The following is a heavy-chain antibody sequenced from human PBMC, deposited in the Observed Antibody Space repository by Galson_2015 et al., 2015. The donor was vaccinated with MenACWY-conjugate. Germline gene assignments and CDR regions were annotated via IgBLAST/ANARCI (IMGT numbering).Heavy chain of an antibody. CDR1: GFIFSTHW. CDR2: IKQDGSDK. J-gene: IGHJ4*02. D-gene: IGHD1-1*01. CDR3: TTDRTGDTMWLGY. Sequence: SLRLSCAASGFIFSTHWMTWVRQAPGKGLEWVANIKQDGSDKYYVGSVKGRFTISRDDSENTLFLQMNSLRTEDTAVYYCTTDRTGDTMWLGYWGQGTLVTVSS. V-gene: IGHV3-7*03.